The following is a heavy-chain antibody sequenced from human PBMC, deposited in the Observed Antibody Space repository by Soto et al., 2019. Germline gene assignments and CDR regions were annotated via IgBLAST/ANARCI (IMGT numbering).Heavy chain of an antibody. CDR3: ARLQSSGAPV. J-gene: IGHJ4*02. Sequence: EVQLVESGGGLVQPGGSLRLSCAASGFTVSSNYMSWVRQAPGKGLEWVSVIYSGGSTYYADSVKGRFTISRHNSKYTRYIQMNSLRAEGAAVYYCARLQSSGAPVWGQGTLVTVSS. CDR2: IYSGGST. V-gene: IGHV3-53*04. CDR1: GFTVSSNY. D-gene: IGHD6-19*01.